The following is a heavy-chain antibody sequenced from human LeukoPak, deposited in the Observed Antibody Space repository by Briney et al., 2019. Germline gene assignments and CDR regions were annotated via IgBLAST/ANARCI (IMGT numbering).Heavy chain of an antibody. J-gene: IGHJ4*02. CDR2: FSGSGERT. CDR1: GFTFNTYA. V-gene: IGHV3-23*01. CDR3: VRDMYGASAYYFDY. D-gene: IGHD2-8*01. Sequence: GGSLRLSCVASGFTFNTYAMSWVRQAPGKGLEWVSTFSGSGERTYYTDPVKGRFTISRDNSKYTLYLQMNSLRAEDTAIYYCVRDMYGASAYYFDYWGQGTLVTVSS.